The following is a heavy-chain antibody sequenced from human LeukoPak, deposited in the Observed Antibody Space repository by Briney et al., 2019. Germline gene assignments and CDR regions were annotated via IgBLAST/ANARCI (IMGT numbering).Heavy chain of an antibody. CDR2: MSYDGSNK. CDR1: GFTFSSYA. Sequence: GRSLRLSCAASGFTFSSYAMHWVRQAPGKGLECVAVMSYDGSNKYYADSVKGRFTISRDNAKNTLYLQLTSLRAEDTAVYYCARDLPITMVRGVTFYYYHGMAVWGQGTTVTVPS. J-gene: IGHJ6*02. D-gene: IGHD3-10*01. CDR3: ARDLPITMVRGVTFYYYHGMAV. V-gene: IGHV3-30-3*01.